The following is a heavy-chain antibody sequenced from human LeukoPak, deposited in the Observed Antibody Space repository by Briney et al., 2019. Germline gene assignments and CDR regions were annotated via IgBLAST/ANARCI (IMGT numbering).Heavy chain of an antibody. D-gene: IGHD6-19*01. J-gene: IGHJ4*02. CDR3: ARGVVQQWLVL. CDR2: INAYKGNT. V-gene: IGHV1-18*01. Sequence: ASVKLSCKASGYTFTSYGISWVRQAPGQGLEWMGWINAYKGNTNYVHKLQGRVTMTTDTSTCTAYMELRSLRSNDTAVYYCARGVVQQWLVLWGQGTLVTVSS. CDR1: GYTFTSYG.